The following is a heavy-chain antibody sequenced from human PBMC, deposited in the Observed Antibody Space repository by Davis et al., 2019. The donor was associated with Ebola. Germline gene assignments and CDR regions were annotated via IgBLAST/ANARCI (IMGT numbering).Heavy chain of an antibody. Sequence: SETLSLTCTVSGGSISSYYWSWIRQPPGKGLEWIGYIYYSGSTNYNPSLKSRVTISVDTSKNQFSLKLSSVTAADTAVYYCARDMGWLVMSWFDPWGQGTLVTVSS. J-gene: IGHJ5*02. CDR1: GGSISSYY. CDR2: IYYSGST. CDR3: ARDMGWLVMSWFDP. D-gene: IGHD6-19*01. V-gene: IGHV4-59*01.